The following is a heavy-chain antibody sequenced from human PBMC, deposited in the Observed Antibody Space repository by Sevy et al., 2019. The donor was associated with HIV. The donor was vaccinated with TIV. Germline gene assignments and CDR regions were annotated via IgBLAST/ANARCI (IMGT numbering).Heavy chain of an antibody. CDR3: TRDINPRCGDYSCDAFDI. V-gene: IGHV3-7*01. J-gene: IGHJ3*02. CDR2: MNQDGSDK. Sequence: GSLRLSCEASGFTFSTYWMTWIRQAPGKGLEWVANMNQDGSDKFYVDSVKGRFTISRDNAKKTLFLQMNRLRAEDTAMYYCTRDINPRCGDYSCDAFDIWGQGTMVTVSS. D-gene: IGHD2-21*01. CDR1: GFTFSTYW.